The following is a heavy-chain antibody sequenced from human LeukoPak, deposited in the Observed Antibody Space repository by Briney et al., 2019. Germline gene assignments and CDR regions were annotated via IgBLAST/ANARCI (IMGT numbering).Heavy chain of an antibody. CDR3: ARAILSGYPDS. D-gene: IGHD3-3*01. V-gene: IGHV4-39*07. CDR2: IYYTGNT. Sequence: SETLSLTCTVSGVSISSSNSYWGWIRQPPGKGLEWIGSIYYTGNTYYNASLKSRVTISLDTSKNQFSLKLSSVTAADTAVYYCARAILSGYPDSWGQGTLVIVFS. J-gene: IGHJ4*02. CDR1: GVSISSSNSY.